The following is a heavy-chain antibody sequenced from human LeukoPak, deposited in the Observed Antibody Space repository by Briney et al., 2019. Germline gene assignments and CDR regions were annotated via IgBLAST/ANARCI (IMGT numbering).Heavy chain of an antibody. CDR2: VTGSGHTT. CDR1: GFTFTTYA. Sequence: GGSLRLSCVSSGFTFTTYAMSWVRQAPGKGLEWLSGVTGSGHTTYYAESVKGRFTISRDNSKSTLYLQMNSLRAEDAAVYYCARSDFDYWGQGTLVTVSS. J-gene: IGHJ4*02. CDR3: ARSDFDY. V-gene: IGHV3-23*01.